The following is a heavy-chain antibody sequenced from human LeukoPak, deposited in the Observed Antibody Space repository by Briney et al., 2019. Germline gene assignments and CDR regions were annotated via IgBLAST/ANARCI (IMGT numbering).Heavy chain of an antibody. CDR3: ATELYGSGTEGP. V-gene: IGHV1-24*01. CDR1: GYTLTELS. J-gene: IGHJ5*02. D-gene: IGHD3-10*01. CDR2: FDPEDGET. Sequence: ASVKVSCKVSGYTLTELSMHWVRQAPGKGLEWMGGFDPEDGETIYAQKFQGRVTMTEDTSTDTAYMELSSLRSEDTAVYYCATELYGSGTEGPWGQGTLVTVSS.